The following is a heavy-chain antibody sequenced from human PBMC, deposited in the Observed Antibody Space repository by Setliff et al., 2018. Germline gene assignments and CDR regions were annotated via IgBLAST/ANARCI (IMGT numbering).Heavy chain of an antibody. V-gene: IGHV3-7*01. CDR3: SRDLQGSGDYVVDY. D-gene: IGHD4-17*01. Sequence: SLRLSCAASGFTFTTYAMTWVRQAPGKGLEWVANIKKDGSIKYYLDSVRGRFTISRDNAENSLTLQMNSLRVEDTAVYYCSRDLQGSGDYVVDYWGQGTLVTVSS. CDR2: IKKDGSIK. CDR1: GFTFTTYA. J-gene: IGHJ4*02.